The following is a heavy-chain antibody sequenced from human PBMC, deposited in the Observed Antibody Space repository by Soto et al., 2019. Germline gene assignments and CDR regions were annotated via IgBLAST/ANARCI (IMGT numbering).Heavy chain of an antibody. V-gene: IGHV4-30-2*01. CDR2: IYYSGAT. Sequence: SETLSLTCTVSNGSVSSGTYSWSWVRQPPGKGLEWIGYIYYSGATYYTPSLKSRLTMSMDRANDHFSLNLTSVTAADTAVYFCARGHYYYGMDVWGQGITVTV. J-gene: IGHJ6*02. CDR3: ARGHYYYGMDV. CDR1: NGSVSSGTYS.